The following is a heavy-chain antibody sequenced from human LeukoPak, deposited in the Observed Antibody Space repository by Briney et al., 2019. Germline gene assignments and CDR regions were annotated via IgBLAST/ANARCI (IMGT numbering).Heavy chain of an antibody. V-gene: IGHV3-7*01. D-gene: IGHD6-6*01. CDR3: ARENSSSPTGLYYYYYIDV. CDR1: GFTFSSYW. CDR2: IKQDGSEK. Sequence: AGGSLRLSCAASGFTFSSYWMSWVRQAPGKGLEWVADIKQDGSEKYYVDSVKGRFTISRDNAKNSLYLQMNSLRAEDTAVYYCARENSSSPTGLYYYYYIDVWGKGTTVTVSS. J-gene: IGHJ6*03.